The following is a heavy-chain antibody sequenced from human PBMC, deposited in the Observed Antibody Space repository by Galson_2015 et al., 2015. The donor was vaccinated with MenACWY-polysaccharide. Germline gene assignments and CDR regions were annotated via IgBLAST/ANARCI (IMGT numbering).Heavy chain of an antibody. CDR3: ARRTGDAQGYYFDY. J-gene: IGHJ4*02. Sequence: SLRLSCAASGFTFTNYWMHWVRQAPGKGLVWVSRINSDGSSTSYADSVKGRFTISRDSAKNTLFPQMNSLRAEDTAVYYCARRTGDAQGYYFDYWGQGNLVTVSS. D-gene: IGHD7-27*01. V-gene: IGHV3-74*01. CDR1: GFTFTNYW. CDR2: INSDGSST.